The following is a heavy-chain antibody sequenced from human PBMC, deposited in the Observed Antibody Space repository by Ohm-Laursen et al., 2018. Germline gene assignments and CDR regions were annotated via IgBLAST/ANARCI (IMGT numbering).Heavy chain of an antibody. CDR2: ISSSGSTI. V-gene: IGHV3-11*01. J-gene: IGHJ5*02. CDR1: GFTFSDYY. D-gene: IGHD6-13*01. Sequence: SLRLSCTASGFTFSDYYMSWIRQAPGKGLEWVSYISSSGSTIYYADSVKGRFTISRDNAKNSLYLQMNSLRAEDTALYYCAKDYSSSFLNWLDPWGQGTLVTVSS. CDR3: AKDYSSSFLNWLDP.